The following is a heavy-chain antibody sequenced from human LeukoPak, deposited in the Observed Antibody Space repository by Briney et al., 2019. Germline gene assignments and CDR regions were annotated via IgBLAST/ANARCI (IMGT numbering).Heavy chain of an antibody. D-gene: IGHD5-12*01. CDR1: GGSISSSSYY. Sequence: SETLSLTCTVSGGSISSSSYYWGWIRQLPGKGLEWIGSIYYSGSTYYNPSLKSRVTISVDTSKNQFSLKLSSVTAADTAVYYCARHKDWWLRYFDYWGQGTLVTVSP. J-gene: IGHJ4*02. CDR3: ARHKDWWLRYFDY. CDR2: IYYSGST. V-gene: IGHV4-39*01.